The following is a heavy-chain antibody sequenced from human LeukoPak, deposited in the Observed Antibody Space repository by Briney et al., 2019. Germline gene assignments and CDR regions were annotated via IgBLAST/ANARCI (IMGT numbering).Heavy chain of an antibody. CDR2: ISGTGDST. J-gene: IGHJ4*02. CDR1: GFTFSTYA. CDR3: AKDSDQISISGPFEY. V-gene: IGHV3-23*01. D-gene: IGHD2-2*01. Sequence: GGSLRLSCAASGFTFSTYAMSWVRQAPGKGLEWVSAISGTGDSTYYADSVKGRFTISRDSSKNTLYLQLHSLRADDTAVYFCAKDSDQISISGPFEYWGQGTLVTVSS.